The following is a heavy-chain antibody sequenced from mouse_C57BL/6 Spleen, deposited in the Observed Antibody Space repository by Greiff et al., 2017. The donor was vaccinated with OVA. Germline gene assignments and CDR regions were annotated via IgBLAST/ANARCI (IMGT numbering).Heavy chain of an antibody. CDR3: ARKGGWLLYYAMDY. D-gene: IGHD2-3*01. J-gene: IGHJ4*01. V-gene: IGHV1-55*01. CDR1: GYTFTSYW. CDR2: IYPGSGST. Sequence: QVQLQQPGAELVKPGASVKMSCKASGYTFTSYWITWVKQRPGQGLEWIGDIYPGSGSTNYNEKFKSNATLTVDTSSSTAYMQLSSLTSEDSAVYYCARKGGWLLYYAMDYWGQGTSVTVSS.